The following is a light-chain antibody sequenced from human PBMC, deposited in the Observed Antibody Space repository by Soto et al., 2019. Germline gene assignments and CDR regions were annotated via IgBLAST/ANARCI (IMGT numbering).Light chain of an antibody. CDR2: DVS. CDR3: QQYGTSPLT. CDR1: QSVPGSD. J-gene: IGKJ4*01. Sequence: EIVLTQSPGTLSMSPGDRATLSCRASQSVPGSDVAWYQQKPGQAPRLLIYDVSSRATGTPERFSGSGSGTDFTLNIGSLEPEDFAVYYCQQYGTSPLTFGGGTKVDIK. V-gene: IGKV3-20*01.